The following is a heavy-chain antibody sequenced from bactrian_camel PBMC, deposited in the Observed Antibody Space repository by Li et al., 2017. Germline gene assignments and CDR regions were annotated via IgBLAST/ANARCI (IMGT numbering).Heavy chain of an antibody. CDR2: IETDGTT. V-gene: IGHV3S57*01. J-gene: IGHJ6*01. CDR1: TYAYSSYC. Sequence: QLVESGGGSVQAGGSLRLTCTYSTYAYSSYCLGWFRHPPGKEGEAVATIETDGTTVYADSVKGRFTISKDNAKNTLYLQMNSLKPEDTAMYYCAAFAVAGPPTRERARRCADFGYWGQGTQVTVS. D-gene: IGHD6*01. CDR3: AAFAVAGPPTRERARRCADFGY.